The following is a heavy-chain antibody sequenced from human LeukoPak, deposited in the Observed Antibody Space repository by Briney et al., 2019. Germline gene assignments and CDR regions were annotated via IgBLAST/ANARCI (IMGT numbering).Heavy chain of an antibody. D-gene: IGHD2-21*02. CDR1: GFPVSSNY. Sequence: GGSLRLSCAASGFPVSSNYMSWVRQAPGKGLEWISLIHSDGRTYYTDSVEGRFTISRDISKNTVYLQMSGLRAKDTAVYYCARDRTFCGVACFSRGMDVWGQGTTVTVSS. CDR3: ARDRTFCGVACFSRGMDV. V-gene: IGHV3-66*01. J-gene: IGHJ6*02. CDR2: IHSDGRT.